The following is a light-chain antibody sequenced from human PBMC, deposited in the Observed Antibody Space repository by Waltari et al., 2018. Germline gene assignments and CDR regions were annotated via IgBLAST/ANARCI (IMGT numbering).Light chain of an antibody. CDR2: GAS. J-gene: IGKJ1*01. CDR3: QQYNNWPRT. CDR1: QSVSSN. Sequence: EIVMTQSPATLSVPPGERATLSCRASQSVSSNLAWYQQKPGQAPRLLMYGASTRATGIPARFSGSGSGTEFTLTISSLQSEDFALYYCQQYNNWPRTFGQGTKVEIK. V-gene: IGKV3-15*01.